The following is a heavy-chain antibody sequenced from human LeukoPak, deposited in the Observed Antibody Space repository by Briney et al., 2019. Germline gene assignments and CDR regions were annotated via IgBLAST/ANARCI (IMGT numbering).Heavy chain of an antibody. Sequence: GGSLRLSCAASGFSFSSYYVNWVRQAPGKGLEWVSCISSSSTYIYYADSVRGRFAISRDNAKNSLYLQMNSLRAEDTAVYYCAKADRGWGVITKDWGQGALVTVSS. V-gene: IGHV3-21*04. CDR3: AKADRGWGVITKD. CDR2: ISSSSTYI. J-gene: IGHJ4*02. D-gene: IGHD3-10*01. CDR1: GFSFSSYY.